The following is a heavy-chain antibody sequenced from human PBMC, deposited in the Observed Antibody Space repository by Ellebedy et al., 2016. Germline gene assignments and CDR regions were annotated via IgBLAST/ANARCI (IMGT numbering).Heavy chain of an antibody. J-gene: IGHJ4*02. V-gene: IGHV3-21*01. D-gene: IGHD3-10*01. CDR3: AREPHPLTSRGDY. CDR1: GFTFSSYS. Sequence: GGSLRLSCAASGFTFSSYSMNWVRQAPGKGLEWVSSISSSSSYIYYADSVKGRFTISRDNAKNSLYLQMNSLRAEDTAVYYCAREPHPLTSRGDYWGQGTLVTVSS. CDR2: ISSSSSYI.